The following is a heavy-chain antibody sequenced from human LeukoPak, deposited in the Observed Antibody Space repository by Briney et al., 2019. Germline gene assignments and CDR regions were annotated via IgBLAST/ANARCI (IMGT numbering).Heavy chain of an antibody. CDR2: ISGSGDST. D-gene: IGHD6-6*01. CDR1: GFTFSTYA. V-gene: IGHV3-23*01. CDR3: ARGKGSSSEFDY. J-gene: IGHJ4*02. Sequence: GGSLRLSCAASGFTFSTYAVNWVRQAPGKGLEWVSTISGSGDSTYYADSVKGRFTISRDNSKDKLYLQMSSVRVDDTAVYYCARGKGSSSEFDYWGQGTLVTVSS.